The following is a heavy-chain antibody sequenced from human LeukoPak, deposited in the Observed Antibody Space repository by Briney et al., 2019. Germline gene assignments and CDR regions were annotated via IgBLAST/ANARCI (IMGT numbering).Heavy chain of an antibody. CDR1: GHSFTSYW. CDR3: ARHGARIAADNWFDP. V-gene: IGHV5-51*01. CDR2: IYPGDSDT. D-gene: IGHD6-13*01. Sequence: GESLKISCKGSGHSFTSYWIGWVRQMPGKGLEWMGIIYPGDSDTRYSPSFQGQVTISADKSISTAYLQWSSLKASDTAMYYCARHGARIAADNWFDPWGQGTLVTVSS. J-gene: IGHJ5*02.